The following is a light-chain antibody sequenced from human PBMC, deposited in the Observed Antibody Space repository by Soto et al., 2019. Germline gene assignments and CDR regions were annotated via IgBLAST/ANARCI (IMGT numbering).Light chain of an antibody. J-gene: IGLJ1*01. CDR3: SSYTTSNTRQIV. CDR1: SSDVGGYNY. V-gene: IGLV2-14*01. CDR2: DVS. Sequence: QSALTQPASVSGSPGQSITISCTGTSSDVGGYNYVSWYQQHPGKAPKFMIYDVSNGPSGVSNRFSGSKSGNTASLTISGLQAEDEADYYCSSYTTSNTRQIVFGTGTKLTVL.